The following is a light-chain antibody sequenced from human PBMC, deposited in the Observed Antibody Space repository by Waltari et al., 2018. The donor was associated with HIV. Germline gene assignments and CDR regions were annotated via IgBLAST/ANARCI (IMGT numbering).Light chain of an antibody. V-gene: IGLV1-40*01. CDR3: QSYDSSLSAWV. CDR2: GNT. J-gene: IGLJ3*02. Sequence: QSVLTHPPSLSGAPGQTVTIPCTWTSSNIGADYHVHCYQQLPGTAPKLLIYGNTIRPSGVPDRFSGSKSGTSASLAITGLQADDEADYYCQSYDSSLSAWVFGGGTKLTVL. CDR1: SSNIGADYH.